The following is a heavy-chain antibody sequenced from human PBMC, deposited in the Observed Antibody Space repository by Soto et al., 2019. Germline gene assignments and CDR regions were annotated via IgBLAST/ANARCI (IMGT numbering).Heavy chain of an antibody. J-gene: IGHJ3*02. Sequence: GGSLRLSCAASGFTFRSYSMNWVRQAPGKGLEWVSYISSSSSTIYYADSVKGRFTISRDNAKNSLYLQMNSLRAEDTAVYYCARTKSPYCSGGSCYPDAFAIWGQGTMVTVS. CDR3: ARTKSPYCSGGSCYPDAFAI. CDR2: ISSSSSTI. D-gene: IGHD2-15*01. CDR1: GFTFRSYS. V-gene: IGHV3-48*01.